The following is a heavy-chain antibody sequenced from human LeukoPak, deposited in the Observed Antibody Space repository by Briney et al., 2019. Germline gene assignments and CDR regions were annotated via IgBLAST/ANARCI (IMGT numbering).Heavy chain of an antibody. D-gene: IGHD2-2*01. CDR2: INPNSGGT. CDR3: ARNCSSTSCFSLDP. V-gene: IGHV1-2*02. CDR1: GYTFTGYY. Sequence: ASVKVSCKASGYTFTGYYMHGVRQAPGQGLEWMGWINPNSGGTNYAQKFQGRVTMTRDTSISTAYMELSRLRSDDTAVYYCARNCSSTSCFSLDPWGQGTLVTVSS. J-gene: IGHJ5*02.